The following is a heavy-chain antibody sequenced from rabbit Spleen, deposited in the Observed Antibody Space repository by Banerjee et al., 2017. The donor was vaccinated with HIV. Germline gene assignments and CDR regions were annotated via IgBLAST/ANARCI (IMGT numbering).Heavy chain of an antibody. J-gene: IGHJ4*01. CDR2: IYVGSSDIS. CDR1: GFTFSRYY. V-gene: IGHV1S45*01. D-gene: IGHD1-1*01. CDR3: ARDLPDAIGWNFNL. Sequence: QEQLEESGGGLVKPGASLTLTCTASGFTFSRYYMCWVRQAPGKGLEWVACIYVGSSDISYYARWAKGRFTISKPSSTTVTLQMTSLTAADTATYFCARDLPDAIGWNFNLWGQGTLVTVS.